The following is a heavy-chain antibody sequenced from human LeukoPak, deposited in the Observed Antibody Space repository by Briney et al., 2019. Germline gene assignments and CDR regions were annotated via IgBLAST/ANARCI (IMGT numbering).Heavy chain of an antibody. V-gene: IGHV5-51*01. Sequence: GESLKISCKGSGYGFTSYWIGWVRQMPGKGLEWMGIIHPGDSDTRYSPSFQGQVTTSADKSISTAYLQWSSLKASDTAMYYCARQWLVEENWFDPWGQGTLVTVSS. CDR3: ARQWLVEENWFDP. J-gene: IGHJ5*02. D-gene: IGHD6-19*01. CDR1: GYGFTSYW. CDR2: IHPGDSDT.